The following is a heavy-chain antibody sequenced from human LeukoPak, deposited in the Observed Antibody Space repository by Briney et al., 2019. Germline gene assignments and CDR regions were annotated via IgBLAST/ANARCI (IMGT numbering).Heavy chain of an antibody. V-gene: IGHV1-2*02. Sequence: ASVKGSCKASGYTFTGYYMHWVRQAPGQGLEWMGWINPNSGGTNYAQKFQGRATMTRDTSISTAYMELSRLRSDDTAVYYCARGYVLGSYYLLPVNYWGQGTLVTVSS. CDR2: INPNSGGT. J-gene: IGHJ4*02. CDR3: ARGYVLGSYYLLPVNY. D-gene: IGHD1-26*01. CDR1: GYTFTGYY.